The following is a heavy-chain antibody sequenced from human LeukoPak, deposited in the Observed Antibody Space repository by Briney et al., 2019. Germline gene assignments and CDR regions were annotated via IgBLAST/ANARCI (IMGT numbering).Heavy chain of an antibody. CDR1: GGSFSGYY. J-gene: IGHJ4*02. CDR3: ARIAIQGHPLDH. D-gene: IGHD2-2*02. CDR2: INHSGST. V-gene: IGHV4-34*01. Sequence: SETLSLTCAVYGGSFSGYYWSWIRQPPGKGLEWIGEINHSGSTNYNPSLKSRVTISVDTSKNQFSLKLSSVTAADTAVYYCARIAIQGHPLDHWGQGTLVTVSS.